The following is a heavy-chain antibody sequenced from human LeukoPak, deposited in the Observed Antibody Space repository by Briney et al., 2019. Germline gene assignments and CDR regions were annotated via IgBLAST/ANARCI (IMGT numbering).Heavy chain of an antibody. CDR2: ISWDSAAT. CDR3: TKRARMGIAAAGDGFHI. CDR1: GFRFDDYA. V-gene: IGHV3-9*01. Sequence: PGGSLRLSCAASGFRFDDYAMHWVRQAPGKGLEWVSGISWDSAATGYADSVRGRFTLSRDNAKNSLFLQMSSLRVEDTALYYCTKRARMGIAAAGDGFHIWGQGTMVTVSS. D-gene: IGHD6-13*01. J-gene: IGHJ3*02.